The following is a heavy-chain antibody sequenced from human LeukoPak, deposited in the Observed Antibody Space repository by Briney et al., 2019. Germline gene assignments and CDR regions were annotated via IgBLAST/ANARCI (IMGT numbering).Heavy chain of an antibody. CDR3: ARDALSRRSSGWNLYFDY. Sequence: PSETLSLTCTVSGGSISSYYWSWIRQPPGKGLEWVGYIYYSGSTNYNPSLKSRVTISVDTSKNQFSLKLSSVTAADTAVYYCARDALSRRSSGWNLYFDYWGQGTLVTVSS. CDR1: GGSISSYY. V-gene: IGHV4-59*01. J-gene: IGHJ4*02. CDR2: IYYSGST. D-gene: IGHD6-19*01.